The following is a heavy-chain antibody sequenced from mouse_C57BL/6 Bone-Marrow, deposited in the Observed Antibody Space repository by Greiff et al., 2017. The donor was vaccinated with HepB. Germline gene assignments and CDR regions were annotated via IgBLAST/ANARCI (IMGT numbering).Heavy chain of an antibody. D-gene: IGHD1-1*02. J-gene: IGHJ2*01. Sequence: EVQVVESGGGLVQPGGSLKLSCAASGFTFSDYYMYWVRQTPEKRLEWVAYISNGGGSTYYPDTVKGRFTISRDNAKNTLYLQMSRLKSEDTAMYYCARQGLWLDYWGQGTTLTVSS. V-gene: IGHV5-12*01. CDR2: ISNGGGST. CDR1: GFTFSDYY. CDR3: ARQGLWLDY.